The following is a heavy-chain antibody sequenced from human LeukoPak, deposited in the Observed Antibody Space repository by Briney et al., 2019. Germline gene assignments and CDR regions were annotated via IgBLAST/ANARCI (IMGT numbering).Heavy chain of an antibody. CDR1: GIIFSNYA. D-gene: IGHD1-26*01. V-gene: IGHV3-64*01. J-gene: IGHJ2*01. CDR3: ARGRQGAKTRYFDL. CDR2: ISSDGGST. Sequence: GGSLRLSCAASGIIFSNYAMHWVRQGPGKGLECISTISSDGGSTYYANSVKGRFTISRDDSKNTLYLQMGSLRAEDMAVYYCARGRQGAKTRYFDLWGRGTRVTVSS.